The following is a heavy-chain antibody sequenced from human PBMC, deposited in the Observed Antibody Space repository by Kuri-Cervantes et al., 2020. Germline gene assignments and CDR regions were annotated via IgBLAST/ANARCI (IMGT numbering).Heavy chain of an antibody. CDR3: ARATVTAKYFHY. J-gene: IGHJ1*01. D-gene: IGHD4-17*01. Sequence: GGSLRLSCAASGFTFSNYAMHWVRQAPGKGLEYVSAIGSNGNSTYYADSVKGRFIISRDNSKNTLYLQMGSLRAEDMAVYYCARATVTAKYFHYWGQGTMVTVSS. CDR1: GFTFSNYA. CDR2: IGSNGNST. V-gene: IGHV3-64*02.